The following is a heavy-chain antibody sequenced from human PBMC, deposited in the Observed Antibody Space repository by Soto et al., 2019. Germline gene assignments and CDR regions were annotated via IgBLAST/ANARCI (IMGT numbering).Heavy chain of an antibody. J-gene: IGHJ5*02. CDR2: IYATGTT. D-gene: IGHD1-1*01. CDR3: VRDGTKTLRDWFDP. CDR1: GASISVFY. V-gene: IGHV4-4*07. Sequence: PSETLSLTCTFSGASISVFYWSWIRKSAGKGLEWIGRIYATGTTDYNPSLKSRVMMSVDTSKKQFSLNLRSVTAADTAVYYCVRDGTKTLRDWFDPWGQGISVTVS.